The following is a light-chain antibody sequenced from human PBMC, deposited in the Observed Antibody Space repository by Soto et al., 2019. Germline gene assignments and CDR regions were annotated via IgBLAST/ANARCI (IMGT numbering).Light chain of an antibody. CDR1: QSISHL. Sequence: DIQMTQSPSTLSTSVGDRVTITCRASQSISHLLAWYQQKSGKTPELLIYDASRLYSGVPSRFSGGGSGTEFTLTISSLQPDDSATYYCHQYSDDRPWTFGQGTKVDIK. J-gene: IGKJ1*01. CDR3: HQYSDDRPWT. V-gene: IGKV1-5*01. CDR2: DAS.